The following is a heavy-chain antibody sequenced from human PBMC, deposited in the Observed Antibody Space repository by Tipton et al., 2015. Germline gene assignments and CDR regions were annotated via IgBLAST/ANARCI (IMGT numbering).Heavy chain of an antibody. CDR1: GGSFNIYY. V-gene: IGHV4-34*01. Sequence: TLSLTCAVHGGSFNIYYWSWIRQSPGKGLEWIGEINDSESTNYNPSLKSRVTLSVDTSKSQFSLKLHSVTAADTAVYYCARHRSATSDFDLWGQGTLVTVSS. J-gene: IGHJ4*02. CDR3: ARHRSATSDFDL. CDR2: INDSEST.